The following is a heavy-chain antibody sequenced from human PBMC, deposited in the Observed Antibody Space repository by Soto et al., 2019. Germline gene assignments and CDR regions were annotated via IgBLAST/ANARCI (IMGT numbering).Heavy chain of an antibody. D-gene: IGHD4-17*01. V-gene: IGHV4-59*01. CDR2: VYYSGST. Sequence: CTWIRQPPGKRLEWIGYVYYSGSTNYNPSLKSRVTISVDMSKNQFSLKLSSVTAADTAVYYCARDTVTTSDDAFDIWGQGTMVTVSS. CDR3: ARDTVTTSDDAFDI. J-gene: IGHJ3*02.